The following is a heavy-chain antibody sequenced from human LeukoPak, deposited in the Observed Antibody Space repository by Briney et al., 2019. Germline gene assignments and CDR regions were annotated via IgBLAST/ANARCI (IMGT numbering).Heavy chain of an antibody. D-gene: IGHD5-18*01. V-gene: IGHV4-59*01. CDR3: ACGYSYGREDY. CDR2: IYYSGST. J-gene: IGHJ4*02. CDR1: GASISSYY. Sequence: SETLSLTCTVSGASISSYYWSWIRQPPGKGLEWIGYIYYSGSTNYNPSLKSRVTISVDTSKNQFSLKLSSVTAADTAVYYCACGYSYGREDYWGQGTLVTVSS.